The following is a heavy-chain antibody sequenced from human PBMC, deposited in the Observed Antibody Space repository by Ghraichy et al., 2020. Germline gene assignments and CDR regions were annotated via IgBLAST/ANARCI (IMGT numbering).Heavy chain of an antibody. CDR3: ARVSNFIWSPPYYYYMDV. Sequence: GESLNISCKGSGYTFTNYWIGWVRQMPGKGLEWMGIIYAGDSDTRYSPSFQGQVTMSADKSITTAYLQWSSLRASDTAMYYCARVSNFIWSPPYYYYMDVWGTGTTVTVSS. CDR2: IYAGDSDT. V-gene: IGHV5-51*01. J-gene: IGHJ6*03. CDR1: GYTFTNYW. D-gene: IGHD3-10*01.